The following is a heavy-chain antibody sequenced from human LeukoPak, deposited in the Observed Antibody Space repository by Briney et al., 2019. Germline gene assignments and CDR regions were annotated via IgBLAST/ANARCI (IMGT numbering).Heavy chain of an antibody. CDR3: AKKRGAAFYNWFDP. CDR1: GFTLSSFG. J-gene: IGHJ5*02. Sequence: GGSLRLSCAASGFTLSSFGMHWVRQAPGKGLEWVAYIRYDGSNKNYADSLEGRFTISRDNSKNAPYLQIDSLRPEDTAVYYCAKKRGAAFYNWFDPWGQGALVTVSS. D-gene: IGHD1-26*01. CDR2: IRYDGSNK. V-gene: IGHV3-30*02.